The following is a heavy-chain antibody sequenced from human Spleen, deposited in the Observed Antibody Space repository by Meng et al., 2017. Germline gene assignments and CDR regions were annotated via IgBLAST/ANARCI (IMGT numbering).Heavy chain of an antibody. V-gene: IGHV7-4-1*02. D-gene: IGHD2-15*01. CDR3: AREHEEIAPGPFLDY. CDR1: GYTFTSYA. CDR2: INTNTGTP. J-gene: IGHJ4*02. Sequence: ASVKVSCKASGYTFTSYAMTWVRQAPGQGLEWMGWINTNTGTPTYAQGFTGRFVFSLDTSVSTAYLQISSLKAEDTAVYYCAREHEEIAPGPFLDYWGQGTLVTVSS.